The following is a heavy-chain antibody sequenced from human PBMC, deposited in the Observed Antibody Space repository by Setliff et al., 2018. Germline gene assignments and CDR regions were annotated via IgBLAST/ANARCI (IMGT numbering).Heavy chain of an antibody. J-gene: IGHJ4*02. CDR2: VNPDGSGK. Sequence: PGGSLRLSCVASGFAISSCWMSWVRQAPGKGLEWVANVNPDGSGKYYVDSVKGRFTISRDNAKNSLYLQMNSLRAEDTAIYYCAKGGYSGSHYFDYWGQGTLVTVSS. V-gene: IGHV3-7*03. D-gene: IGHD1-26*01. CDR1: GFAISSCW. CDR3: AKGGYSGSHYFDY.